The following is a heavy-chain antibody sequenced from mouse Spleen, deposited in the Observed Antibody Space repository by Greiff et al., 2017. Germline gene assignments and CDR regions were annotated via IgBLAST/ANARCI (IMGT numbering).Heavy chain of an antibody. J-gene: IGHJ2*01. Sequence: EVMLVESEGGLVQPGSSMKLSCTASGFTFSDYYMAWVRQVPEKGLEWVANINYDGSSTYYLDSLKSRFIISRDNAKNILYLQMSSLKSEDTATYYCARVLPYYFDYWGQGTTLTVSS. CDR2: INYDGSST. V-gene: IGHV5-16*01. CDR3: ARVLPYYFDY. D-gene: IGHD5-5*01. CDR1: GFTFSDYY.